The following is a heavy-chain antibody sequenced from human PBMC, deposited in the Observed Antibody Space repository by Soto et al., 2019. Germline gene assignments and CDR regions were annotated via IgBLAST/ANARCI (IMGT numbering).Heavy chain of an antibody. D-gene: IGHD3-3*01. CDR1: GYTFTGYY. J-gene: IGHJ6*02. Sequence: ASVKVSCKASGYTFTGYYMHWVRQAPGQGLEWMGWINPNSGGTNYAQKFQGRVTMTRDTSIRTAYMELSRLRSDDTAVYYCARLRFLESQNYYYGMDVWGQGTTVTVS. CDR2: INPNSGGT. V-gene: IGHV1-2*02. CDR3: ARLRFLESQNYYYGMDV.